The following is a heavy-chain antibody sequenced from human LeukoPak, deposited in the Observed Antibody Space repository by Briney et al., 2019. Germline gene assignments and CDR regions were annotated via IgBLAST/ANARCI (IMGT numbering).Heavy chain of an antibody. CDR1: GYTFTNYG. Sequence: ASVKVSCKASGYTFTNYGINWVRQAPGQGLEWMGWISTYNGNTNYAQKLQGRVAMTTDTSTSTVYMELSSLRSEDTAVYYCAKGSGYEAQYYYYYMDVWGKGTTVTISS. CDR2: ISTYNGNT. D-gene: IGHD5-12*01. J-gene: IGHJ6*03. V-gene: IGHV1-18*01. CDR3: AKGSGYEAQYYYYYMDV.